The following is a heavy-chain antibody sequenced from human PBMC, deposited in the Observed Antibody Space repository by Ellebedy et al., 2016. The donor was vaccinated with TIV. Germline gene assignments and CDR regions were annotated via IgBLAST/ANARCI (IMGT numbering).Heavy chain of an antibody. CDR1: GGSFSGYY. Sequence: GSLRLSXAVYGGSFSGYYWSWIRQPPGNGLEWIGYIYYSGSTNYNPSLKSRVTISVDTSKNQFSLKLSSVTAADTAVYYCARVGLGYGYSYGWLGYWGQGTLVTVSS. V-gene: IGHV4-59*01. J-gene: IGHJ4*02. CDR2: IYYSGST. D-gene: IGHD5-18*01. CDR3: ARVGLGYGYSYGWLGY.